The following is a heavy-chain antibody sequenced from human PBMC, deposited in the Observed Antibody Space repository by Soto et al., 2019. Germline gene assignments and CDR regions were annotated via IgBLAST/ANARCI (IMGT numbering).Heavy chain of an antibody. Sequence: QVQLQQWGAGLLKPSETLSLTCAVYGGSFSGYYWSWIRQPPGKVLEWIGEINHSGSTNYNPSLKSRVTISVDTSKNQFSLKLSSVTSADTAVYYCARGSLGYSSSWYDYWGQGTLVTVSS. CDR3: ARGSLGYSSSWYDY. CDR2: INHSGST. V-gene: IGHV4-34*01. J-gene: IGHJ4*02. D-gene: IGHD6-13*01. CDR1: GGSFSGYY.